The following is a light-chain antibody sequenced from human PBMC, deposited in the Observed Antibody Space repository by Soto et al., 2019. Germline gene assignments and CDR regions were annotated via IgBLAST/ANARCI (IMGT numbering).Light chain of an antibody. V-gene: IGKV3-15*01. CDR2: DAS. Sequence: MVQTWSPTALYVSEGERATVSCRASQRVSRNLAWYQQKPGQAPRLLIYDASTRATGIPDRFSGSGSETEFTLTISIRLSEDYAIRYWQEYTNLPPWTFSQGTKVDIK. CDR3: QEYTNLPPWT. CDR1: QRVSRN. J-gene: IGKJ1*01.